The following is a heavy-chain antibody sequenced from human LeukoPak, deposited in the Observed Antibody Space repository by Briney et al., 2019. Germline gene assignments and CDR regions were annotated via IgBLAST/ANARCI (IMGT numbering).Heavy chain of an antibody. CDR1: GGSISSSDYY. D-gene: IGHD3-10*01. V-gene: IGHV4-39*07. J-gene: IGHJ4*02. Sequence: SETLSLTCTVSGGSISSSDYYWGWIRQPPGKGLEWIGYIYHSGTTYYNPSLQSRVTISVDTSKNQFSLKLSSVTAVDTAVYYCARKENVYYYFDYWGQGTLVTVSS. CDR3: ARKENVYYYFDY. CDR2: IYHSGTT.